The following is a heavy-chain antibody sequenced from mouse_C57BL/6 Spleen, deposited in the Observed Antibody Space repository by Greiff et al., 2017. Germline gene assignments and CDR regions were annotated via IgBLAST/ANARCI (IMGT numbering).Heavy chain of an antibody. CDR2: IYPGDGDT. Sequence: VKLMESGPELVKPGASVKLSCKASGYAFSSSWMNWVKQRPGRGLEWIGRIYPGDGDTNYNGKFKGKATLTADKSSSTAYMQLSSLTTEDSAVYFCARAISLDYWGQGTTLTVSS. CDR3: ARAISLDY. V-gene: IGHV1-82*01. CDR1: GYAFSSSW. J-gene: IGHJ2*01.